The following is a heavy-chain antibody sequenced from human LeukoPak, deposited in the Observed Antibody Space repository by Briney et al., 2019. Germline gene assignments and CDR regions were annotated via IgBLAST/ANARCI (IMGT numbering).Heavy chain of an antibody. D-gene: IGHD3-3*01. J-gene: IGHJ6*02. CDR1: GGTFSSYA. Sequence: SVQVSCKASGGTFSSYAISWVRQAPGQGLEWMGRIIPIFGIANYAQKFQGRVTITEDKSTSTAYMELSSLRSQDTAVYYCAREMAIVVVPAAIHRRVPSLLRFLEWLLTVRSYGMDVWGQGTTVTVSS. CDR3: AREMAIVVVPAAIHRRVPSLLRFLEWLLTVRSYGMDV. V-gene: IGHV1-69*04. CDR2: IIPIFGIA.